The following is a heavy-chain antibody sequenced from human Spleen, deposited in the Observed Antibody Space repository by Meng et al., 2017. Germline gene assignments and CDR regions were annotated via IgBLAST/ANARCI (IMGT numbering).Heavy chain of an antibody. D-gene: IGHD4-11*01. CDR2: INHSGST. CDR1: GGSFSDYY. V-gene: IGHV4-34*01. J-gene: IGHJ4*02. Sequence: VQLQQWGAALLQPSDPPSLPCVVPGGSFSDYYWSWIRQPPGKGLEWIGEINHSGSTNYNPSLESRATISVNTSQNNLSLKLSSVTAADSAVYYCARGPTTMAHDFDYWGQGTLVTVSS. CDR3: ARGPTTMAHDFDY.